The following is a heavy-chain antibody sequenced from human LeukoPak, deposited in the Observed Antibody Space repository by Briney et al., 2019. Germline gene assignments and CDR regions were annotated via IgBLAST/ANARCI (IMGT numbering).Heavy chain of an antibody. J-gene: IGHJ5*02. D-gene: IGHD6-19*01. CDR2: IYTSGST. Sequence: SETLSLTCTASGGSISSGSYYWRWIRQPAGKGLEWIGRIYTSGSTNYNPSLKSRVTISVDTSKNQFSLKLSSVTAADTAVYYCARSRGGRYSSNNWFDPWGQGTLVTVSS. CDR3: ARSRGGRYSSNNWFDP. V-gene: IGHV4-61*02. CDR1: GGSISSGSYY.